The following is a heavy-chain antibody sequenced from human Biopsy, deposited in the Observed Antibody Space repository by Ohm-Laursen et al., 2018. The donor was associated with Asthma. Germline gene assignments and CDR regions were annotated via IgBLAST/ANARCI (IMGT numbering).Heavy chain of an antibody. D-gene: IGHD6-13*01. CDR2: INLNSGGT. J-gene: IGHJ5*02. Sequence: SVKVSCKASGYTFIGCHIHWMRQAPGQGLEWMGRINLNSGGTNYAQKFQGRVTMTRDTSISTAYMEVSRLRSDDTAVYYCARGQKSAGDRWFDPWGQGTLVTVSS. CDR1: GYTFIGCH. CDR3: ARGQKSAGDRWFDP. V-gene: IGHV1-2*06.